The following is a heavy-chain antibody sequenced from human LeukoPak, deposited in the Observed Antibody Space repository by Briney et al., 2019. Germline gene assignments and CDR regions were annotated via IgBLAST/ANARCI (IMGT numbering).Heavy chain of an antibody. Sequence: GGSLRLSCAASGFTFSSYEMNWVRQAPGKGLEWVAVIWYDGSIKYYADSVKGRFTISRDNSKNTLYLQMNSLRAEDTAVYYCARAVGPFDFWGPGTIVIVSS. V-gene: IGHV3-33*08. CDR1: GFTFSSYE. J-gene: IGHJ3*01. CDR3: ARAVGPFDF. CDR2: IWYDGSIK.